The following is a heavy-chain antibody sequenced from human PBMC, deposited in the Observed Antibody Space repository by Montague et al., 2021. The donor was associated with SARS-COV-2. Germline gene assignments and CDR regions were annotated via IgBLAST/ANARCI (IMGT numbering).Heavy chain of an antibody. CDR2: IDWDDDK. V-gene: IGHV2-5*02. D-gene: IGHD1-26*01. CDR3: AHRRGLLLSDAFDI. CDR1: GLSLSTSGVG. J-gene: IGHJ3*02. Sequence: PALVKPTQTLTLTCTFSGLSLSTSGVGVGWIRQPPGKALEWLALIDWDDDKRYSSSLKSRLTITKDTSKNQVVLTMTNMDPVDTAAYYCAHRRGLLLSDAFDIWGQGTMVTVSS.